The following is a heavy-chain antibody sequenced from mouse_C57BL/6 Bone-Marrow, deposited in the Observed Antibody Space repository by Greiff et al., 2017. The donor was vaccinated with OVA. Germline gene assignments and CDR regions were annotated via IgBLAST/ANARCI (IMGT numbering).Heavy chain of an antibody. CDR1: GFTFSSYA. J-gene: IGHJ1*03. D-gene: IGHD2-1*01. Sequence: EVKLVESGAGLVKPGASLKLSCAASGFTFSSYAMPWVRQTPEKRLEWVATISAGGSYTYYPDDVKGRSTITRDKAKNNLYLQMSHLKSEDTAMYYCAGDQNLLWYPYWYFDVWGTGTTVTVAS. CDR3: AGDQNLLWYPYWYFDV. V-gene: IGHV5-4*01. CDR2: ISAGGSYT.